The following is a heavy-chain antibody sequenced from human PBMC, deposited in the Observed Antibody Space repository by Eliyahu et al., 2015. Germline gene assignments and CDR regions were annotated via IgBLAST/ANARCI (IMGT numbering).Heavy chain of an antibody. Sequence: EVQLVESGGGLVQPGGSLSLSXAAXGFTFXYYWMTWXRQAPGKGLEWVANINQDGSEKYYVDSVKGRFTISRDNARNSLYLQLNSLRVEDTAVYYCARVEGTNSYYRHFDYWGQGTLVTVSS. CDR1: GFTFXYYW. J-gene: IGHJ4*02. CDR2: INQDGSEK. D-gene: IGHD3-10*01. CDR3: ARVEGTNSYYRHFDY. V-gene: IGHV3-7*03.